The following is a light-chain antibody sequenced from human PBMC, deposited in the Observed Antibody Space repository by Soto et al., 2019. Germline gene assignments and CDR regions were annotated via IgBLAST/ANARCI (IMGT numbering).Light chain of an antibody. J-gene: IGLJ2*01. Sequence: QSALTQPASVSGSPGQSVTISCTGTSSDVGRYNYVSWYQQYPGKAPKLIIYEVTTRPSGVSNRFSGSKSGNKASLTISGLQAEDDDDYYCTSYTSINTLVVFGGGTKLTVL. CDR2: EVT. V-gene: IGLV2-14*01. CDR3: TSYTSINTLVV. CDR1: SSDVGRYNY.